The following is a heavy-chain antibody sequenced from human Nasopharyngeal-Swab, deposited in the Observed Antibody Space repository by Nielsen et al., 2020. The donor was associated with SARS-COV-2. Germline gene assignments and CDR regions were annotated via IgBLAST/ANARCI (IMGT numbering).Heavy chain of an antibody. D-gene: IGHD2-15*01. CDR3: ARLVVAATRFDP. J-gene: IGHJ5*02. Sequence: SETLSLTCTVSGGSISSSSYYWGWIRQHPGKGLEWIGSIYYSGSTYYNPSLKSRVTISVDTSNNQFSLKLSSVTAADTAVYYCARLVVAATRFDPWGQGTLVTVSS. CDR1: GGSISSSSYY. V-gene: IGHV4-39*01. CDR2: IYYSGST.